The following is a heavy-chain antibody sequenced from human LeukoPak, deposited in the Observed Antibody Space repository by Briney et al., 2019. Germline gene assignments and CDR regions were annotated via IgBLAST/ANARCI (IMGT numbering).Heavy chain of an antibody. J-gene: IGHJ5*02. CDR2: IHYSGTT. CDR3: ARAAWDILTP. V-gene: IGHV4-59*12. D-gene: IGHD3-9*01. Sequence: SETLPLTCTVSGGSISSYYWSWIRQPPGKGLEWIGYIHYSGTTNYNPSLKSRVTISVDTSKNQFSLKLSSVTAADTAVYYCARAAWDILTPWGQGTLVTVSS. CDR1: GGSISSYY.